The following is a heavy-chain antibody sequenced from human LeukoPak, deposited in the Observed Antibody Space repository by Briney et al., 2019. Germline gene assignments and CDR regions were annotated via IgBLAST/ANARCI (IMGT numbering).Heavy chain of an antibody. J-gene: IGHJ3*02. Sequence: SVKVSCKASGGTFSSYAISWVRQAPGQGLEWMGRIIPILGIANYAQKFQGRVTITADKSTSTAYMELSSLRSEDTAVYYCARDHSGEKGAFGIWGQGTMVTVSS. CDR1: GGTFSSYA. V-gene: IGHV1-69*04. CDR3: ARDHSGEKGAFGI. D-gene: IGHD2-15*01. CDR2: IIPILGIA.